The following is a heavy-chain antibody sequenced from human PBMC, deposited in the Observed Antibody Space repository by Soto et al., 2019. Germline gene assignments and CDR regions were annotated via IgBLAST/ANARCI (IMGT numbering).Heavy chain of an antibody. CDR2: IIPIFGTA. V-gene: IGHV1-69*13. D-gene: IGHD3-22*01. J-gene: IGHJ6*02. Sequence: SVKVSCKASGGTFSIYSISWVRQAPGQGLEWMGGIIPIFGTANYAQKFQGRVTITADESTSTAYMELSSLRSEDTAVYYCASPYPPPASYDSSGYYGPGMDVWGQGTTVSVSS. CDR1: GGTFSIYS. CDR3: ASPYPPPASYDSSGYYGPGMDV.